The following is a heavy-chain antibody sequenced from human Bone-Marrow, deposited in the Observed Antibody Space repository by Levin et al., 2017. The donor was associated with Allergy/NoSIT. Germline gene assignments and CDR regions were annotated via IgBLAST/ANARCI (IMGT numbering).Heavy chain of an antibody. Sequence: SETLSLTCTVAGVSISSYYWSWIRQPPGKGLEWIGYIYYSGSTNHNPSLKSRVTMSMDTSKNQFSLKLTSVTAADTAVYYCARDDSIAAAGPFDYWGQGTLVTVSS. V-gene: IGHV4-59*01. CDR1: GVSISSYY. CDR3: ARDDSIAAAGPFDY. CDR2: IYYSGST. J-gene: IGHJ4*02. D-gene: IGHD6-13*01.